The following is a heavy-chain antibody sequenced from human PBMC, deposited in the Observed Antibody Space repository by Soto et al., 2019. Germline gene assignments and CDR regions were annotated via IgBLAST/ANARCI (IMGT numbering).Heavy chain of an antibody. Sequence: EVQLVESGGGLVKPGGSLRLSCEASGFTFRSYSMNWVRQAPGKGLEWVSSISTTSSYIYYGDSGKGRFTISRDNAKNSLFLQMNSLRAEDTAIYYCAREGDDYGDYKRAFDIGGQGTTVTVSS. J-gene: IGHJ3*02. CDR2: ISTTSSYI. CDR3: AREGDDYGDYKRAFDI. V-gene: IGHV3-21*01. D-gene: IGHD4-17*01. CDR1: GFTFRSYS.